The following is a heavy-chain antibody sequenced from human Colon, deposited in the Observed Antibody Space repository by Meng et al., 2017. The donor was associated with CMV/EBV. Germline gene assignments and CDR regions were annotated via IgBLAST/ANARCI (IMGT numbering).Heavy chain of an antibody. Sequence: SLKISCAASEFIFDDYDMHWVRQAPGKGLEWVSSINWNSCNVGYADSVKGRFTISRDNAKNTLYLQMNSLRAEDTAVYYCARGRITIFGVDDYWGQGTLVTVSS. D-gene: IGHD3-3*01. V-gene: IGHV3-9*01. CDR1: EFIFDDYD. CDR3: ARGRITIFGVDDY. J-gene: IGHJ4*02. CDR2: INWNSCNV.